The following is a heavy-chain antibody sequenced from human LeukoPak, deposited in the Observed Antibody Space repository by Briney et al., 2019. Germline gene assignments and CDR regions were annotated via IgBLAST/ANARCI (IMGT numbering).Heavy chain of an antibody. Sequence: ASVKVSCKASGYTFTSYYMHWVRQAPGQGLEWMGIINPSGGSTSYAQKFQGRVTMTRNTSISTAYMELSSLRSEDTAVYYCARAPIYYFGSGSAREFDYWGQGTPVTVSS. CDR3: ARAPIYYFGSGSAREFDY. CDR2: INPSGGST. CDR1: GYTFTSYY. V-gene: IGHV1-46*01. D-gene: IGHD3-10*01. J-gene: IGHJ4*02.